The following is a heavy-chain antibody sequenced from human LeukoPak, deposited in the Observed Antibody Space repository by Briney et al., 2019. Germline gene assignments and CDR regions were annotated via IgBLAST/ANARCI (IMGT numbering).Heavy chain of an antibody. V-gene: IGHV4-59*01. CDR2: MYSSGSA. J-gene: IGHJ5*02. CDR1: SGSISSYY. CDR3: ARGRTYGSGSYSANWFDP. D-gene: IGHD3-10*01. Sequence: PSETLSLTCTVSSGSISSYYWSWIRQPPGKGLEWIGNMYSSGSANYNPSLKSRVTMSVDTSKDQFSLKLSSVTAADTAVYYCARGRTYGSGSYSANWFDPWGQGTLVTVSS.